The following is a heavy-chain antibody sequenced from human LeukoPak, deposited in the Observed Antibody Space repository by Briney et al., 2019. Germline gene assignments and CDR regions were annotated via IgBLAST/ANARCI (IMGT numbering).Heavy chain of an antibody. CDR1: GYTFTNYW. Sequence: GESLKISCRGSGYTFTNYWIGWVRQMPGKGLEWMGIIYPGDSDTRYSPSLQGQVTISADKSISTAYLQWSSLKASDTAMYYCARQTGSSSWYGGFDYWGQGTLVTVSS. CDR3: ARQTGSSSWYGGFDY. J-gene: IGHJ4*02. CDR2: IYPGDSDT. V-gene: IGHV5-51*01. D-gene: IGHD6-13*01.